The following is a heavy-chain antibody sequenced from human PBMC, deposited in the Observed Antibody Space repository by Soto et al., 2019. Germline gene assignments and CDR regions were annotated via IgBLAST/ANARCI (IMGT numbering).Heavy chain of an antibody. CDR1: GFTFSSYA. J-gene: IGHJ6*02. D-gene: IGHD6-19*01. CDR3: AREAVGWHYYYYGMDV. Sequence: GSLRLSCAASGFTFSSYAMHWVRQAPGKRLEWVAVISYDGSNKYYADSVKGRFTISRDNSKNTLYLQMNSLRAEDTAVYYCAREAVGWHYYYYGMDVWGQGTTVTVSS. V-gene: IGHV3-30-3*01. CDR2: ISYDGSNK.